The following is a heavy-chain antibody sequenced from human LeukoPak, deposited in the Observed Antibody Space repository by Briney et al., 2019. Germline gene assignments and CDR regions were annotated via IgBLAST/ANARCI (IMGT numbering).Heavy chain of an antibody. CDR3: ARVVGAGYYGMDV. J-gene: IGHJ6*02. CDR2: IGVAGDT. V-gene: IGHV3-13*01. Sequence: TGGSLRLSCAASGFTFSRYDVHWIRQAAGKGLEWVSAIGVAGDTYYPGSVRGRFTISRENAKNSLYLQMNNLRAEDTAVYYCARVVGAGYYGMDVWGQGTTVTVSS. D-gene: IGHD1-26*01. CDR1: GFTFSRYD.